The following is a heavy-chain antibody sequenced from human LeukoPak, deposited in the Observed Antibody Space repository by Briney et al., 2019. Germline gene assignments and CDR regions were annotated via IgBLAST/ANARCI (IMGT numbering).Heavy chain of an antibody. CDR3: ARGQPLRYYGMDV. Sequence: PGGSLRLSCAASGFTVSSNYMSWVRQAPGKGLEWIGEINHSGSTNYNPSLKSRVTISVDTSKNQFSLKLSSVTAADTAVYYCARGQPLRYYGMDVWGQGTTVTVSS. D-gene: IGHD2-21*02. CDR2: INHSGST. V-gene: IGHV4-34*01. CDR1: GFTVSSNY. J-gene: IGHJ6*02.